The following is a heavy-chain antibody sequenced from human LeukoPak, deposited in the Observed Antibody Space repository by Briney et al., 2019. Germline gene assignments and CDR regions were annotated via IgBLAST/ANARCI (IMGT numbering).Heavy chain of an antibody. V-gene: IGHV4-34*01. CDR2: INRSGST. J-gene: IGHJ6*03. CDR3: ARGGGDIVATPGYYYMDV. D-gene: IGHD5-12*01. CDR1: GGSFSGYY. Sequence: PSETLSLTCAVYGGSFSGYYGSWIRHPPGKGLEWIGEINRSGSTNYNPSLKSRVTISVDTSKNQFSLNLSSVTAANTAVYYCARGGGDIVATPGYYYMDVWGKGTTVTVSS.